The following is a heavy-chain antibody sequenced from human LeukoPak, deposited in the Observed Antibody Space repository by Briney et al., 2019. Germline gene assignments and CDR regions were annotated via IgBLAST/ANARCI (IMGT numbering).Heavy chain of an antibody. V-gene: IGHV3-7*01. Sequence: GGSLRLSCAASGFTFSSYWMSWVRQAPGKGLEWVANIKQDGSEKYYVDSVKGRFTISRDNAKNSLYLQMNSLRAEDTAVYYCARPRGYSGYDYGYWGQGTLVTVSS. CDR2: IKQDGSEK. CDR3: ARPRGYSGYDYGY. D-gene: IGHD5-12*01. CDR1: GFTFSSYW. J-gene: IGHJ4*02.